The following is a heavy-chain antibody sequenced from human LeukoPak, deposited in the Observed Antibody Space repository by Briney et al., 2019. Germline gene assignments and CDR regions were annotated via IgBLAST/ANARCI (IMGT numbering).Heavy chain of an antibody. D-gene: IGHD1-26*01. Sequence: GGSLRLSCAASGFTFSSYGMHWVRQAPGKGLEWVAVISYDGSNKYYADSVKGRFTISRDNSKNTLYLQMNSLRAEDTAVYYCAKDRDSGSYWVFDYWGQGTLVTVSS. CDR3: AKDRDSGSYWVFDY. V-gene: IGHV3-30*18. CDR2: ISYDGSNK. CDR1: GFTFSSYG. J-gene: IGHJ4*02.